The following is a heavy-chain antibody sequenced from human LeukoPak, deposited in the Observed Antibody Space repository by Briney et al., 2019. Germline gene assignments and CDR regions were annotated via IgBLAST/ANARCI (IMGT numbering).Heavy chain of an antibody. Sequence: PGGSLRLSCAASGFTFSDFGVEWFRQAPGKGLEWVANINKDGGDKYYMDSVTGRFSISRDNAKNSLSLQMNSLRADDTAVYNFTRKHLRSRDIWGQGTLDSVSS. V-gene: IGHV3-7*01. CDR3: TRKHLRSRDI. J-gene: IGHJ4*02. CDR2: INKDGGDK. CDR1: GFTFSDFG.